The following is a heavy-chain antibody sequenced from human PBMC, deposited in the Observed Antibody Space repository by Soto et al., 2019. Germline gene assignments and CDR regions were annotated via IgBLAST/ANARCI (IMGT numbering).Heavy chain of an antibody. D-gene: IGHD4-17*01. CDR3: ATWVDYGDFEGFDF. Sequence: ASVKVSCKASGYSFSTHAMHWVRQAPGQGLEWVGWINSVNDHTIYSEKFQGRVTITSDTSATTAYLDLTRLTTNDTATYFCATWVDYGDFEGFDFWGQGTLVTVSS. CDR2: INSVNDHT. V-gene: IGHV1-3*01. J-gene: IGHJ4*02. CDR1: GYSFSTHA.